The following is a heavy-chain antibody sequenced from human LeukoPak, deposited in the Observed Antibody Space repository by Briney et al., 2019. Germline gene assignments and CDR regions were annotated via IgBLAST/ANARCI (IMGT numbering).Heavy chain of an antibody. CDR1: GGSISSGGYY. D-gene: IGHD3-10*01. CDR2: IYYSGST. CDR3: ARRITMVRGVTQAFDI. V-gene: IGHV4-31*03. Sequence: PSETLSLTCTVSGGSISSGGYYWSWIRQHPGKGLEWIVYIYYSGSTYYNPSLKSRVTISVDTSKNQFSLKLSSVTAADTAVYYCARRITMVRGVTQAFDIWGQGTMVTVSS. J-gene: IGHJ3*02.